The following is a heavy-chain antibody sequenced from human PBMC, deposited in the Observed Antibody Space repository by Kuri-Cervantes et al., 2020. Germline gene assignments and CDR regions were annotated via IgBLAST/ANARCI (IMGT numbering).Heavy chain of an antibody. CDR2: IYHSGST. CDR3: ARAGQFIPVAGRDAFDI. CDR1: GGSISGSNW. D-gene: IGHD6-19*01. V-gene: IGHV4-4*01. J-gene: IGHJ3*02. Sequence: GSLRLSCAVSGGSISGSNWWSWVRQPPGKGLEWIGEIYHSGSTNYNPSLKSRVTISVDTSKNQFSLKLTSVTATDTAVYFCARAGQFIPVAGRDAFDIWGQGTLVTVSS.